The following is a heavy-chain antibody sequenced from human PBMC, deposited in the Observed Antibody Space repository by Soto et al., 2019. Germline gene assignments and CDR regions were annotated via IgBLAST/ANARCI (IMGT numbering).Heavy chain of an antibody. CDR2: IIPIFGTA. V-gene: IGHV1-69*13. J-gene: IGHJ4*02. CDR1: GGTFSSYA. CDR3: ARVPLGSGWYTPLIDY. D-gene: IGHD6-19*01. Sequence: SVKVSCKASGGTFSSYAISWVRQAPGQGLEWTGGIIPIFGTANYAQKFQGRVTITADESTSTAYMELSSLRSEDTAVYYCARVPLGSGWYTPLIDYWGQGTLVTSPQ.